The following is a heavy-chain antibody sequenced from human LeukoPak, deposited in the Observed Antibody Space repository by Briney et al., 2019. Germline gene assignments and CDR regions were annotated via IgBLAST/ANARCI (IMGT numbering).Heavy chain of an antibody. J-gene: IGHJ4*02. D-gene: IGHD2-2*01. CDR1: GFTFSTYG. CDR3: TTDVIAVIPGTSMEDY. CDR2: IKSKTDGGTT. Sequence: GGSLRLSCAASGFTFSTYGMHWVRRAPGKGLEWVGRIKSKTDGGTTDYAAPVKGRFTISRDDSKNTLYLQMNSLKTEDTAVYYCTTDVIAVIPGTSMEDYWGQGTLVTVSS. V-gene: IGHV3-15*01.